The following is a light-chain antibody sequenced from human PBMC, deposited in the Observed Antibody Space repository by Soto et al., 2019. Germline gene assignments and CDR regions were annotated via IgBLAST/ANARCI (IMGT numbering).Light chain of an antibody. Sequence: DVVMTQSPLSLPVTLGQPASISCRSSQSLVNSDGNTYLNWFQQRPGQSPRRLIYKVSNRDSGVPDRFTGRGSGTDFTLKISRVEAQDVGVYYCMQGTHWPPTFGQGTKVEIK. V-gene: IGKV2-30*01. CDR3: MQGTHWPPT. J-gene: IGKJ1*01. CDR1: QSLVNSDGNTY. CDR2: KVS.